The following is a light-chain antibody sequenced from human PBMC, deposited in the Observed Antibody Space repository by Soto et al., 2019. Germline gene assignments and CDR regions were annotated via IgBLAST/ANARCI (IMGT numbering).Light chain of an antibody. J-gene: IGLJ2*01. Sequence: QAVVTQEPSLTVSPGGTVTLTCASSTGAVTSTYYPNWFQQKPGQAPRTLIYSTGNKHSWTPARFSGSLLGGRAALTLSGAQPEDEAGYYCLLYYGGARIFGGGTQLTVL. CDR2: STG. CDR1: TGAVTSTYY. CDR3: LLYYGGARI. V-gene: IGLV7-43*01.